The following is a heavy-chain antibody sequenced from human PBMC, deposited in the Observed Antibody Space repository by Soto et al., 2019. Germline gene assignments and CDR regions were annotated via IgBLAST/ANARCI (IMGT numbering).Heavy chain of an antibody. CDR2: FRSSGDDGTT. V-gene: IGHV3-23*01. CDR3: AKKVPSGSGSQYFDY. J-gene: IGHJ4*02. CDR1: GFTFSSYS. Sequence: GSLRLSCAASGFTFSSYSMSWVRQAPGKGLEWVSGFRSSGDDGTTYYADSVKGRFTISRDNSKNTLFLQMNRLRAEDTAIHYCAKKVPSGSGSQYFDYWGQGNLVTVSS. D-gene: IGHD3-10*01.